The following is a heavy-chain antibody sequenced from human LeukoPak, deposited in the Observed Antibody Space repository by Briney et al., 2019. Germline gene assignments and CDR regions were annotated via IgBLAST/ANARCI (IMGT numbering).Heavy chain of an antibody. CDR2: IYHSGST. CDR1: GGSISSGGYS. D-gene: IGHD3-3*01. V-gene: IGHV4-30-2*01. Sequence: SETLSLTCAVSGGSISSGGYSWSWTRQPPGKGLEWIGYIYHSGSTYYNPSLKSRVTISVDRSKNQFSLKLSSVTAADTAVYYCARDQRNYDFWSGYYTHYYYYGMDVWGQGTTVTVSS. CDR3: ARDQRNYDFWSGYYTHYYYYGMDV. J-gene: IGHJ6*02.